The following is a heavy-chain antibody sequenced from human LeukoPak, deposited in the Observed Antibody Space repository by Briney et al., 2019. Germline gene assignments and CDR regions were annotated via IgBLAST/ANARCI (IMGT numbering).Heavy chain of an antibody. Sequence: ASVKVSCKASGYTFTSYGISWVRQAPGQGLEWMGWISAYNGNTNYAQKLQGRVTTTTDTSTSTAYMELRSLRSDDTAVYYCARDPVLTVTTHWGFDPWGQGTLVTVSS. CDR3: ARDPVLTVTTHWGFDP. D-gene: IGHD4-17*01. J-gene: IGHJ5*02. V-gene: IGHV1-18*01. CDR1: GYTFTSYG. CDR2: ISAYNGNT.